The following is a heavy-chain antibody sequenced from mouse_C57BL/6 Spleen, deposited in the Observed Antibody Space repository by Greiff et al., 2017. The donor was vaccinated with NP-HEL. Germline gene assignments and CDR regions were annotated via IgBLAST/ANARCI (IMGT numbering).Heavy chain of an antibody. V-gene: IGHV1-42*01. J-gene: IGHJ3*01. CDR1: GYSFTGYY. CDR3: HSSWFAY. Sequence: VQLQQSGPELVKPGASVKISCKASGYSFTGYYMNWVKQSPEKSLEWIGEINPSTGGTTYNQKFKAKATLTVDKSSSTAYMQLKSLTSEDSAVYYCHSSWFAYWGQGTLVTVSA. CDR2: INPSTGGT.